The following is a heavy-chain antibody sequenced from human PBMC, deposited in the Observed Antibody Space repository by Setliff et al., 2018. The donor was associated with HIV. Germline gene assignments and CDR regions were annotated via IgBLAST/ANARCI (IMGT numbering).Heavy chain of an antibody. J-gene: IGHJ4*02. V-gene: IGHV3-53*01. CDR2: IYKAGKT. Sequence: PGGSLRLSCEASGFRVTDTYMAWARQAPGKGLEWVTLIYKAGKTYYADFVKGRFTIARDDTKNTVSLQMTNLEPGDTAMYYCAKGGYGGAYYVAGYWGQGTKVTVSS. D-gene: IGHD5-18*01. CDR1: GFRVTDTY. CDR3: AKGGYGGAYYVAGY.